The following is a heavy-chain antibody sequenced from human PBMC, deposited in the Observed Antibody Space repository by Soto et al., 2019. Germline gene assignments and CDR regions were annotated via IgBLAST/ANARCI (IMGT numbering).Heavy chain of an antibody. CDR3: VIHVNTLSLPD. CDR1: GYIFVDYG. CDR2: IGAYHTHT. Sequence: QMVQSGAEIKEPGASVKVSCKTSGYIFVDYGIDWVRQAPGQDLQWMGWIGAYHTHTKYTPQFQGRVTITSDTPARTVSMELRSLRPGESVTYYCVIHVNTLSLPDWGPGSRISVSS. V-gene: IGHV1-18*04. J-gene: IGHJ4*02. D-gene: IGHD3-10*02.